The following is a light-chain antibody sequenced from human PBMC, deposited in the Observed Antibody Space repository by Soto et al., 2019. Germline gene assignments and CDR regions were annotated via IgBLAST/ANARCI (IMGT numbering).Light chain of an antibody. CDR3: QQYDSHLPT. J-gene: IGKJ2*01. Sequence: DIQMTQSPSTLSASVGDRVTITCRASQSISSCLAWYQQKPGKVPKLLVYKASSLESGVPSRFSGSGSGTEFTLTISSLQPDEFATYYCQQYDSHLPTFGQGTKVEIK. V-gene: IGKV1-5*03. CDR2: KAS. CDR1: QSISSC.